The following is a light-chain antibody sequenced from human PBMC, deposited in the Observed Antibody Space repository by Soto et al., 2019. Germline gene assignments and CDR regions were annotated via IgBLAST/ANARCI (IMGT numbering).Light chain of an antibody. CDR1: QSVNSY. V-gene: IGKV3-11*01. CDR2: DAS. CDR3: QQYSNWPYT. J-gene: IGKJ2*01. Sequence: EIVLTQSPATLSLSPGERATLSCRASQSVNSYLAWYQQKPGQAPRLLIYDASNRATGIPARFNGSGSGTDFTLTISSLEPEDFATYYCQQYSNWPYTFGQGTKLDIK.